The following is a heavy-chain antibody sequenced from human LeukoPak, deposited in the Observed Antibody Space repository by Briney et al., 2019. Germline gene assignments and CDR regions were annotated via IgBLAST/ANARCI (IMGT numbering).Heavy chain of an antibody. Sequence: PSETLSLTCTVSGDSINGFYWSWIRQAAGKGLEWIGHIYTSGSTNYNPSLRSRVTMSVDMSKNQFSLKLRSVTAADTAVYYCARAVVAARGSFDYWGQGTLVTVSS. J-gene: IGHJ4*02. CDR3: ARAVVAARGSFDY. CDR2: IYTSGST. CDR1: GDSINGFY. V-gene: IGHV4-4*07. D-gene: IGHD2-2*01.